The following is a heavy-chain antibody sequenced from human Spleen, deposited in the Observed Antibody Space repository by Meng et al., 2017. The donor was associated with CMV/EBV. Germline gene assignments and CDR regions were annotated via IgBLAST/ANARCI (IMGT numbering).Heavy chain of an antibody. Sequence: WAVSGGAVSGYSWGWIRQPPGKGLQWIGEITPSGSPNYNPSLKSRVTISVDTSKNQFSLRLTSVTAADTAVYYCAKEGGSGWYYFDYWGQGTLVTVSS. CDR3: AKEGGSGWYYFDY. D-gene: IGHD6-19*01. V-gene: IGHV4-34*01. CDR1: GGAVSGYS. CDR2: ITPSGSP. J-gene: IGHJ4*02.